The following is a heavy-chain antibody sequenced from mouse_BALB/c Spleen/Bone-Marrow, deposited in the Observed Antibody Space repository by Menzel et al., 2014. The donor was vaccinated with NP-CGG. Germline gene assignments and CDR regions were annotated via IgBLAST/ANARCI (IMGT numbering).Heavy chain of an antibody. CDR2: IWAGGST. D-gene: IGHD2-1*01. CDR3: ARARSGNYYAMDY. J-gene: IGHJ4*01. Sequence: VQLQQSGPGLVAPSQSLSITCTVSGFSLTSYGVHWVRQPPGKGLEWLGVIWAGGSTNYNSALMSRLSISKDNSKSQVFLKMNSLQTDDTAMYYCARARSGNYYAMDYWVKEPQSPSPQ. V-gene: IGHV2-9*02. CDR1: GFSLTSYG.